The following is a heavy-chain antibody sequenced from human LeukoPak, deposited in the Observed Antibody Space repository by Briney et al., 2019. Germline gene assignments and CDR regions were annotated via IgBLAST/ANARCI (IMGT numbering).Heavy chain of an antibody. J-gene: IGHJ2*01. CDR1: EFTFSSYW. CDR2: ISGSGDRS. CDR3: AKAPYWYFDL. V-gene: IGHV3-23*01. Sequence: TGGSLRLSCAASEFTFSSYWMSWVRQAPGKGLKWISGISGSGDRSYYADSVKGRFTISRDNSKNTLYLQMNSLRAEDTAVYYCAKAPYWYFDLWGRGTLVTVSS.